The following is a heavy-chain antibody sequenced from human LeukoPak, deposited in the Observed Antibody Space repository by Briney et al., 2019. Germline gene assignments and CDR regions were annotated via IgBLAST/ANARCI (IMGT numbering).Heavy chain of an antibody. CDR3: ARHTGVWGSFDY. V-gene: IGHV4-59*08. CDR2: IYYSGST. J-gene: IGHJ4*02. D-gene: IGHD7-27*01. CDR1: GDSISSYY. Sequence: SETLSLTCTVSGDSISSYYWSWIRLPPGKGLEWIGYIYYSGSTNYNPSLKSRVTISVDTSKNQFSLKLSSVTAADTAVYYFARHTGVWGSFDYWGQGTLVTVSS.